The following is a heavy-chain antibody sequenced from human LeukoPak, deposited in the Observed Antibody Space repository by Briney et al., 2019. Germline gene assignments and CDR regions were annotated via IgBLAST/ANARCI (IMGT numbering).Heavy chain of an antibody. V-gene: IGHV3-13*01. Sequence: GGSLRLSCAASGFTFSSYSMHWVRQATGKGLEWVSAIGTAGDTYYPGSVKGRFTISRENAKNSLYLQMNSLRAGDTAVYYCARAFAFRGELPSSYYYGMDVWGQGTTVTVSS. CDR1: GFTFSSYS. D-gene: IGHD3-16*02. J-gene: IGHJ6*02. CDR3: ARAFAFRGELPSSYYYGMDV. CDR2: IGTAGDT.